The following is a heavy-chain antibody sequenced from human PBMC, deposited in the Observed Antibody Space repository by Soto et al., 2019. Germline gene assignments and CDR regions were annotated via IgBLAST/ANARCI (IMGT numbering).Heavy chain of an antibody. CDR2: ISAKHGDT. CDR1: GYSFTSYG. D-gene: IGHD3-10*02. J-gene: IGHJ5*02. Sequence: GASVKVSCKASGYSFTSYGINWVRQAPGQGLEWMGWISAKHGDTHYAQKLQGRVTMTTDTSTSTAYMELRSLTSDDTAVYYCTRDMLEEPLVSLQDNLVGPWG. V-gene: IGHV1-18*01. CDR3: TRDMLEEPLVSLQDNLVGP.